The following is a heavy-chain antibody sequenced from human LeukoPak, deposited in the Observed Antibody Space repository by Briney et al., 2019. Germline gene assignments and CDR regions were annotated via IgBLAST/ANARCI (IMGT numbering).Heavy chain of an antibody. J-gene: IGHJ4*02. CDR3: AIYDFWSGYLGY. CDR2: IYYSGST. D-gene: IGHD3-3*01. Sequence: SETLSLTCTVSGGSISSSSYYWGWIRQPPGKGLEWIGSIYYSGSTYYNPSLKSRVTISVDTSKNQFSLKLSSATAADTAVYYCAIYDFWSGYLGYWGQGTLVTVSS. CDR1: GGSISSSSYY. V-gene: IGHV4-39*01.